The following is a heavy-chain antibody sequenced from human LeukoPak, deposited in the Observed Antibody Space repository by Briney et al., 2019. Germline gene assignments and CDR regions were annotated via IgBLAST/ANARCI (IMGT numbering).Heavy chain of an antibody. CDR1: GGSIGSYY. J-gene: IGHJ3*02. CDR2: IYTSGST. V-gene: IGHV4-4*07. Sequence: ASETLSLTCTVSGGSIGSYYWSWIRQPAGKGLEWIGRIYTSGSTNYNPSLKSRVTMSVDTSKNQFSLKLRSVTAADTAVYYCAREWVYYDSNGYYYPNAFDIWGQGTMVTVSS. D-gene: IGHD3-22*01. CDR3: AREWVYYDSNGYYYPNAFDI.